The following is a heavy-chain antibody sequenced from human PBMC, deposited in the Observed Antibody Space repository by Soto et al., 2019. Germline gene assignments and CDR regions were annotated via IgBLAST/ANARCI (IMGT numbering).Heavy chain of an antibody. CDR1: GFTFSSYS. CDR2: ISGSSSMI. D-gene: IGHD3-16*02. J-gene: IGHJ4*01. CDR3: ASYLFTHPEMLYTLFLY. Sequence: GGSLRLSCAASGFTFSSYSMNWVRQAPGKGLEWVSYISGSSSMIYYADSVKGRFTISRDNAKNSLYLQMNSLRAEDTAVYYCASYLFTHPEMLYTLFLYWRHATLVTV. V-gene: IGHV3-48*01.